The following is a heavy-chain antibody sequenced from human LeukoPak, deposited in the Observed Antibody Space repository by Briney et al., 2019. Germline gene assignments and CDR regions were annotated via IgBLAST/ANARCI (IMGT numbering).Heavy chain of an antibody. V-gene: IGHV4-39*01. CDR2: INNRGSS. CDR3: ARQSLYSSSWHANNWFDP. Sequence: SGSLSLTCTVSGGSISSSSYYWGWIRQPPGKGLEWLGYINNRGSSYNNPSLKSRATISVDTSKNQFSLKLSSVTAADTAVYYCARQSLYSSSWHANNWFDPWGQGTLVTVSS. CDR1: GGSISSSSYY. J-gene: IGHJ5*02. D-gene: IGHD6-13*01.